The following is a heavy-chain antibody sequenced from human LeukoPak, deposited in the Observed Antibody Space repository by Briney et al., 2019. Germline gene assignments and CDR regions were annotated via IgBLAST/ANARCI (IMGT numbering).Heavy chain of an antibody. D-gene: IGHD2-2*01. Sequence: ASVKVSCKASGYTFTSYGISWVRQAPGQGLERMGWISTYDGNTKYAQKLQGRVTMTTDTSTSAAYMELSSLRSEDTAVYYCARSYCSSTSCYGEGFDYWGQGTLVTVSS. V-gene: IGHV1-18*01. CDR3: ARSYCSSTSCYGEGFDY. CDR2: ISTYDGNT. J-gene: IGHJ4*02. CDR1: GYTFTSYG.